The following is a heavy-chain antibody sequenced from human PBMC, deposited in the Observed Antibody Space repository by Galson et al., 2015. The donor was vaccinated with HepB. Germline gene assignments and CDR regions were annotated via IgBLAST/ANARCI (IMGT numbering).Heavy chain of an antibody. V-gene: IGHV1-3*01. CDR2: INAGNGNT. D-gene: IGHD3-22*01. CDR1: GYTFTSYA. CDR3: ARWRDYYDGSGFFDY. J-gene: IGHJ4*02. Sequence: SVKVSCKASGYTFTSYAMHWVRQAPGQRLEWMGWINAGNGNTKYSQKFQGRVTITRDTSASTAYMELRSLRSDDTAVYYCARWRDYYDGSGFFDYWGRGTLVTVSS.